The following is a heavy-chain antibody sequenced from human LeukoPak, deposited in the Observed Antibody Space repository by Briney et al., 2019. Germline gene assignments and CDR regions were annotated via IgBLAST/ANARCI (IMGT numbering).Heavy chain of an antibody. Sequence: PSETLSLTCTVSGGSISSSSYYWGWIRQPPGKGLEWIGSIYYSGSTYYNPSLKSRVTISVDTSKNQFSLKLSSVTAADAAVYYCARLSEAHYGDPCFDYWGQGTLVTVSS. CDR2: IYYSGST. J-gene: IGHJ4*02. V-gene: IGHV4-39*01. CDR3: ARLSEAHYGDPCFDY. CDR1: GGSISSSSYY. D-gene: IGHD4-17*01.